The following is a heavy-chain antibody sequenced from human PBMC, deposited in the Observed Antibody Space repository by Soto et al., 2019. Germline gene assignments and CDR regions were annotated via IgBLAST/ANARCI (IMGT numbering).Heavy chain of an antibody. J-gene: IGHJ6*02. Sequence: GGSLRLSXAASGFTFSSYSMNWVRQAPGKGLEWVSSISSSSSYIYYADSVKGRFTISRDNAKNSLYLQMNSLRAEDTAVYYCAREYSSSLNHGMDVWGQGTTVTVSS. V-gene: IGHV3-21*01. CDR1: GFTFSSYS. D-gene: IGHD6-13*01. CDR2: ISSSSSYI. CDR3: AREYSSSLNHGMDV.